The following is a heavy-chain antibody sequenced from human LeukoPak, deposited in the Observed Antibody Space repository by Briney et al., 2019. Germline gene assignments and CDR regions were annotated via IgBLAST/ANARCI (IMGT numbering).Heavy chain of an antibody. CDR2: INPNSGGT. V-gene: IGHV1-2*02. Sequence: GASVKVSCKASGYTFTGYYMHWVRQAPGQGLEWMGWINPNSGGTNYAQKFQGRVTMTRDTSISTAYMELSRLRSDDTAVYYCARDLDSGFYAFDIWGQGTMVTVSS. CDR3: ARDLDSGFYAFDI. D-gene: IGHD3-22*01. CDR1: GYTFTGYY. J-gene: IGHJ3*02.